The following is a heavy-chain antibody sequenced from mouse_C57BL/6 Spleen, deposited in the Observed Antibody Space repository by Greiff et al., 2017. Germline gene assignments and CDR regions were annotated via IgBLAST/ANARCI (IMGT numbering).Heavy chain of an antibody. J-gene: IGHJ3*01. V-gene: IGHV1-74*01. CDR1: GYTFTSYW. Sequence: VQLQQPGAELVKPGASVKVSCKASGYTFTSYWMHWVKQRPGQGLEWIGRIHPSVSDTNYNQKFKGKATLTVDKSSSTAYMQLSSLTSEDSAVYYCAIVPFYGNYPQFAYWGQGTLVTVSA. D-gene: IGHD2-10*01. CDR3: AIVPFYGNYPQFAY. CDR2: IHPSVSDT.